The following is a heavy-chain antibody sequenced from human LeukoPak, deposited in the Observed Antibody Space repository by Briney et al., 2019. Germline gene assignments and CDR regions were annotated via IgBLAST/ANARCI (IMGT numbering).Heavy chain of an antibody. D-gene: IGHD1-1*01. J-gene: IGHJ4*02. CDR3: AKDRGGTGDFDY. V-gene: IGHV1-3*01. CDR1: GYTFSSYV. Sequence: ASVKVSCKASGYTFSSYVIHWLRRAPGQRLEWMGWISVGNGDTKYSQKFQGRVTIARDTSANTAYMELSSLRSEDTAIYYCAKDRGGTGDFDYWGQGTLVTVSS. CDR2: ISVGNGDT.